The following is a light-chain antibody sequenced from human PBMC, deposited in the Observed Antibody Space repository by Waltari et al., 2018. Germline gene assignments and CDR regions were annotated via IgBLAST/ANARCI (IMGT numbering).Light chain of an antibody. CDR2: KAS. J-gene: IGKJ1*01. CDR1: QSISEY. Sequence: DIQMTQSPSTLSASVGDRVTITCRASQSISEYLAWYQQKPGEAPKLLMYKASSLESGVPSRFSGSGSGTEFTLTISSLQPDDFATYYCQQYNSYSGTFGRGTTVDVK. V-gene: IGKV1-5*03. CDR3: QQYNSYSGT.